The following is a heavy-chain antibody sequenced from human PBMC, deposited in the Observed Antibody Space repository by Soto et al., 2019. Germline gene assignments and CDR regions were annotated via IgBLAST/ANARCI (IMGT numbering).Heavy chain of an antibody. CDR1: GGTFSSYA. J-gene: IGHJ4*02. CDR3: TRGSPGELLSYFDY. D-gene: IGHD3-10*01. V-gene: IGHV1-69*01. Sequence: QVQLVQSGAEVKKPGSSVKVSCKASGGTFSSYAISWVRQAPGQGLEWMGGVIPIFGTANYAQKFQGRVTTTADESTSTAYMELSSLRSEDTAVYYCTRGSPGELLSYFDYWGQGALVTVSS. CDR2: VIPIFGTA.